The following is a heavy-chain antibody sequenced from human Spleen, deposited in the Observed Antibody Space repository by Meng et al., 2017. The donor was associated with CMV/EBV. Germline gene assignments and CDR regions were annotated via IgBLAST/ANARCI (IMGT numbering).Heavy chain of an antibody. V-gene: IGHV4-4*02. CDR1: GGSIISSNW. CDR3: ARDEGFYSSSSQGWFDP. J-gene: IGHJ5*02. D-gene: IGHD6-6*01. Sequence: SETLSLTCAVSGGSIISSNWWSWVRQPPGKGLEWIGEIFHSGSTNYTPSLRSRVTISVDKSKNELSLKLTSVTAADTAVYYCARDEGFYSSSSQGWFDPWGQGTLVTVSS. CDR2: IFHSGST.